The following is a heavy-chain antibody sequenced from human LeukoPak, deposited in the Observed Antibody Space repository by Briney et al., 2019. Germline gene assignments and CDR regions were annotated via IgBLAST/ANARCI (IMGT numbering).Heavy chain of an antibody. D-gene: IGHD3-10*01. Sequence: SETLSLTCTVSGGSISSSSYYWGWIRQPPGEGLEWIGSIYYSGSTYYNPSLKSRVTISVDTSKNQFSLKLSSVTAADTAVYYCARRQASYGSGSYGHDYWGQGTLVTVSS. V-gene: IGHV4-39*01. CDR2: IYYSGST. CDR3: ARRQASYGSGSYGHDY. J-gene: IGHJ4*02. CDR1: GGSISSSSYY.